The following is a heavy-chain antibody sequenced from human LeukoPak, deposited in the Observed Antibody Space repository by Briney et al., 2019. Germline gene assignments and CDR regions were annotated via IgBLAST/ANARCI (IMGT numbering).Heavy chain of an antibody. V-gene: IGHV1-46*01. D-gene: IGHD3-22*01. Sequence: ASVKVSCKASGYTFTSYYMHWVRQAPGQGLEWMGIINPSGGSTSYAQKFQGRVTMTRDTSTSTVYMELSSLGTEDTAAYYCAKGSYYDSSGSFYFDYWGQGTLVTVSS. CDR3: AKGSYYDSSGSFYFDY. CDR1: GYTFTSYY. CDR2: INPSGGST. J-gene: IGHJ4*02.